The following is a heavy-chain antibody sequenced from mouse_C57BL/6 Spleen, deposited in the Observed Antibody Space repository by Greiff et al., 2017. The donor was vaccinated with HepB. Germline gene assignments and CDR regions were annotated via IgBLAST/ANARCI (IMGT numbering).Heavy chain of an antibody. J-gene: IGHJ1*03. CDR2: IDPETGGT. D-gene: IGHD1-1*01. V-gene: IGHV1-15*01. CDR3: TITTDDV. Sequence: VQGVESGAELVRPGASVTLSCKASGYTFTDYEMHWVKQTPVHGLEWIGAIDPETGGTAYNQKFKGKAILTADKSSSTAYMELRSLTSEDSAVYYCTITTDDVWGTGTTVTVSS. CDR1: GYTFTDYE.